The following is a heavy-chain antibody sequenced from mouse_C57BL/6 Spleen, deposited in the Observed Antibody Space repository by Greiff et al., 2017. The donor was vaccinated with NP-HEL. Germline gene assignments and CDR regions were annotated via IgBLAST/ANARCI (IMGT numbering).Heavy chain of an antibody. CDR2: INYDGSST. CDR3: ARDGPIYYGYDGWYFDV. J-gene: IGHJ1*03. V-gene: IGHV5-16*01. CDR1: GFTFSDYY. D-gene: IGHD2-2*01. Sequence: EVMLVESEGGLVQPGSSMKLSCTASGFTFSDYYMAWVRQVPEKGLEWVANINYDGSSTYYLDSLKSRFIISRDNAKNILYLQMSSLKSEDTATYYCARDGPIYYGYDGWYFDVWGTGTTVTVSS.